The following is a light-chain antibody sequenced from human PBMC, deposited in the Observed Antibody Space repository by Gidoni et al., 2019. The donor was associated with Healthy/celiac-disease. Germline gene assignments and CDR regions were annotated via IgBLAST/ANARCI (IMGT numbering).Light chain of an antibody. J-gene: IGLJ1*01. Sequence: SYELTQPPSVSVSPGQTARITCSGDALPKQDAYWYQQKPGQAPVRVIYKDSERPSGIPERFSGSSSGTTVTLTISGVQAEDEADYYCQSADSSGTYVVGTGTKVTVL. CDR1: ALPKQD. CDR3: QSADSSGTYV. CDR2: KDS. V-gene: IGLV3-25*02.